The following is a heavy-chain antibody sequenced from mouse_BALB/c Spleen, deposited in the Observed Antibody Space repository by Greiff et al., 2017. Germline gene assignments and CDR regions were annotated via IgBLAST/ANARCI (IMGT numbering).Heavy chain of an antibody. CDR3: ARGEAYYYGSSYPFAY. CDR1: GYSITSDYA. V-gene: IGHV3-2*02. D-gene: IGHD1-1*01. Sequence: EVKLMESGPGLVKPSQSLSLTCTVTGYSITSDYAWNWIRQFPGNKLEWMGYISYSGSTSYNPSLKSRISITRDTSKNQFFLQLNSVTTEDTATYYCARGEAYYYGSSYPFAYWGQGTLVTVSA. CDR2: ISYSGST. J-gene: IGHJ3*01.